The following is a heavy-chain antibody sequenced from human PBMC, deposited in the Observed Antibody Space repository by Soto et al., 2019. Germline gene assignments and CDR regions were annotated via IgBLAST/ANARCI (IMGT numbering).Heavy chain of an antibody. V-gene: IGHV3-74*01. D-gene: IGHD4-17*01. CDR3: ATVFVL. CDR2: VDTDGGGT. CDR1: GFTLRSHR. Sequence: EVQLVESGGGLVQPGGSLRVSCAASGFTLRSHRIHWVRQVPGKGLEWVSRVDTDGGGTSYADSVKGRFTISTDNAKNTVYLQMNGLRAGDTAVYYCATVFVLWGQGTLVTVSS. J-gene: IGHJ4*02.